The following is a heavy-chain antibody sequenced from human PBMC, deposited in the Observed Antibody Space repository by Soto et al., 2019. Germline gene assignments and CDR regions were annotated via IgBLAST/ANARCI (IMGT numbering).Heavy chain of an antibody. CDR2: IYPGDSDT. V-gene: IGHV5-51*01. CDR3: ARLSVGATRGSYYYYGMDV. CDR1: GYSFTSYW. D-gene: IGHD1-26*01. Sequence: PGESLKISCKGSGYSFTSYWIGWVRQMPGKGLEWMGIIYPGDSDTRYSPSFQGQVTISADKSISTAYLQWSSLKASDTAMYYCARLSVGATRGSYYYYGMDVWGQGTTVTVSS. J-gene: IGHJ6*02.